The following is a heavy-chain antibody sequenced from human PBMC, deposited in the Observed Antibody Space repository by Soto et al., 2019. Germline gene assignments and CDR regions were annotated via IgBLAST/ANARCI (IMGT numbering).Heavy chain of an antibody. V-gene: IGHV3-30*18. CDR2: ISFDEKNK. D-gene: IGHD6-19*01. CDR1: GFSFRTYG. Sequence: QVQLVESGGGVVQPGRSLRLSCEASGFSFRTYGMHWVRQAPGKGLEWVALISFDEKNKSYVDSVKGRFTISRDTSKNTMFLEMNSLRLEDRAVYYCAKDRQGAVAAFSYYGMDVWGQGTTVTVSS. J-gene: IGHJ6*02. CDR3: AKDRQGAVAAFSYYGMDV.